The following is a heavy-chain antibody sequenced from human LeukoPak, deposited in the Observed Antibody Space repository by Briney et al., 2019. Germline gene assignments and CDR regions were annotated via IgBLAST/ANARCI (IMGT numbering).Heavy chain of an antibody. D-gene: IGHD6-19*01. J-gene: IGHJ4*02. V-gene: IGHV4-59*01. CDR1: GGSISSYY. CDR2: NYNSEGGT. CDR3: ARRYRSGWSPTYDY. Sequence: SETLSLTCTVSGGSISSYYWGWIRQPPGKGLEWIGYNYNSEGGTNSNPSLKSRVTISEDTSKNQFSLKLSSVTAADTAVYYCARRYRSGWSPTYDYWGQGIPVTVSS.